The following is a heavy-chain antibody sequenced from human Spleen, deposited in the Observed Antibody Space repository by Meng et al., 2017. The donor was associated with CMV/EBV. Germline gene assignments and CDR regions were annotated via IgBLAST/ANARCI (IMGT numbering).Heavy chain of an antibody. CDR2: IRYDESDE. J-gene: IGHJ3*02. CDR3: AIPRPGYCSGGSCHAFDI. CDR1: GFTFSGHG. D-gene: IGHD2-15*01. Sequence: GGSLRLSCAASGFTFSGHGMNWVRQAPGKGLEWVAFIRYDESDEYYADSVKGRFTISRDNSKNTLFLQMNSLRAEDTAIYYCAIPRPGYCSGGSCHAFDIWGQGTMVTVSS. V-gene: IGHV3-30*02.